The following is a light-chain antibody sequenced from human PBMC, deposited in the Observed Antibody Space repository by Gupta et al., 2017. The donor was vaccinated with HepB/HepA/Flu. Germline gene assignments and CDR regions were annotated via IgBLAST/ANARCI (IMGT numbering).Light chain of an antibody. J-gene: IGKJ3*01. V-gene: IGKV3-20*01. CDR1: QSVYSDY. Sequence: EIMLTQSPGTLSLSPGERATLSCRASQSVYSDYLAWYQQRPGQSPRLLIYGASSRATGIPDRFSGSGSGTDFTLTITRREPEDFAVYCCQHGDNSPLTVGHGTKLDIK. CDR2: GAS. CDR3: QHGDNSPLT.